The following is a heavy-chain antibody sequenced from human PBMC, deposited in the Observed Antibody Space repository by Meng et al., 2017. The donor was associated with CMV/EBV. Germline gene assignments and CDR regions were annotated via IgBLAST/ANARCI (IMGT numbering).Heavy chain of an antibody. CDR1: GGTFSSYV. V-gene: IGHV1-69*10. Sequence: SVNVSCKASGGTFSSYVLNWVRQAPGQGLEWMGGLIPMLDTPEYAQKFQGRVTITADKSTSTAYMELNSLTSDDTAVYYCAKRDGRSPWYFDLWGRGTLVTVSS. D-gene: IGHD3-16*01. J-gene: IGHJ2*01. CDR2: LIPMLDTP. CDR3: AKRDGRSPWYFDL.